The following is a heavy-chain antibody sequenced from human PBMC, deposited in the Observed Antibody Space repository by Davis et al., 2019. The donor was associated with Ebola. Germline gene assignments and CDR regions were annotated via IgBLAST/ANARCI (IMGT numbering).Heavy chain of an antibody. CDR1: GGSISSSNW. J-gene: IGHJ4*02. CDR3: ARDEYSSGWLGHYFDY. CDR2: IYHSGST. D-gene: IGHD6-19*01. V-gene: IGHV4-4*02. Sequence: SETLSLTCAVSGGSISSSNWWRWVRQPPGKGLEWIGEIYHSGSTNYNPSLKSRVTISVDKSKNQFSLKLSSVTAADTAVYYCARDEYSSGWLGHYFDYWGQGTLVTVSS.